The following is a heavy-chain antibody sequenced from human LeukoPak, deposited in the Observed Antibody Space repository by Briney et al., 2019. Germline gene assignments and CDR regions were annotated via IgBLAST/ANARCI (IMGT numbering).Heavy chain of an antibody. D-gene: IGHD5-18*01. CDR3: SKGDDRYGFDY. CDR2: ITWDGQNI. CDR1: GFTFEDFT. J-gene: IGHJ4*02. V-gene: IGHV3-43*01. Sequence: GGALRLSCAASGFTFEDFTMHWVRQAPGKALEWVSLITWDGQNIEYQDSVKGRFTISRDNSENSLYLQMKSLKTEDTALYFCSKGDDRYGFDYWGQGTLVTVSS.